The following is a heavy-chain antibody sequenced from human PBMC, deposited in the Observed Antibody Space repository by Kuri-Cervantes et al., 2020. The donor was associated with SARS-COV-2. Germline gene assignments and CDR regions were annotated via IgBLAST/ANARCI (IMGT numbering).Heavy chain of an antibody. V-gene: IGHV4-34*01. CDR2: IYYSGST. CDR1: GGSFNDYW. J-gene: IGHJ5*02. Sequence: GSLRLSCAVYGGSFNDYWWSWVRQPPGTGLEWIGSIYYSGSTYYNPSLKSRVTISVDTSKNQFSLKLSSVTAADTAVYYCASFSTRGDPWGQGTLVTVSS. D-gene: IGHD2/OR15-2a*01. CDR3: ASFSTRGDP.